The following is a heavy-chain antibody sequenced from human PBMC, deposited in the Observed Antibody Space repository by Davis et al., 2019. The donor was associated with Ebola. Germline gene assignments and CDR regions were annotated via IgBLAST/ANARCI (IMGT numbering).Heavy chain of an antibody. D-gene: IGHD6-13*01. CDR2: INSDGSST. CDR3: ARVKQQLVRTYYYYGMDV. J-gene: IGHJ6*02. CDR1: GFTFSSYW. V-gene: IGHV3-74*01. Sequence: HTGGSLRLSCAASGFTFSSYWMHWVRQAPGKGLVWVSRINSDGSSTSYADSVKGRFTISRDNAKNTLYMQMNSLRAEDTAVYYCARVKQQLVRTYYYYGMDVWGQGTTVTVSS.